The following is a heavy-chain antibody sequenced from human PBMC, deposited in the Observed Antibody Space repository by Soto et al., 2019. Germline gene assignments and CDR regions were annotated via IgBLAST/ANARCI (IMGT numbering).Heavy chain of an antibody. CDR1: GFTFSSYA. CDR3: AKSNLGVVIYYMDV. J-gene: IGHJ6*03. Sequence: EVQLLESGGGLVQPGGSLRLSCAASGFTFSSYAMSWVRQAPGQGLEWVSAISGSGGSTYYADSVKGRFTISRDNSKNTLYLQMNSLRAEDTAVYYCAKSNLGVVIYYMDVWGKGTTVTVSS. V-gene: IGHV3-23*01. D-gene: IGHD3-3*01. CDR2: ISGSGGST.